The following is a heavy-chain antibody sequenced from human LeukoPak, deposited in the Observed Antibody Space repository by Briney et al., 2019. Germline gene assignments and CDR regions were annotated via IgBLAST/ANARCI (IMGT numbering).Heavy chain of an antibody. CDR2: IYYSGST. D-gene: IGHD6-19*01. CDR1: GGSISSSNYY. J-gene: IGHJ4*02. V-gene: IGHV4-39*01. CDR3: ARRRFSGWYVDY. Sequence: PSETLSLTCTVSGGSISSSNYYWGWIRQPPGKGLEWIGSIYYSGSTYYNPSLKSRVTISVDTSKNQFSLKLSSVTAADTAVYYCARRRFSGWYVDYWGQGTLVTVSS.